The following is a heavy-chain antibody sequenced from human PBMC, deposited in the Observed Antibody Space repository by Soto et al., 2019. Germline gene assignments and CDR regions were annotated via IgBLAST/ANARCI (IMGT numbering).Heavy chain of an antibody. Sequence: EVQLVESGGGLVQPGGSLRLSCAASGFTFSSYAMHWVRQAPGKGLEYVSAISSNGGSTYYANSVKGRFTISRDNSKNTLYLQMGSLRAEDMAVYYCARDGGSCALDYRGQGTLVTVSS. CDR1: GFTFSSYA. CDR2: ISSNGGST. J-gene: IGHJ4*02. CDR3: ARDGGSCALDY. V-gene: IGHV3-64*01. D-gene: IGHD2-15*01.